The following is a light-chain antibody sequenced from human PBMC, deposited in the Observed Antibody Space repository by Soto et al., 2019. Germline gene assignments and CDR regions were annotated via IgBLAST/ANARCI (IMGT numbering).Light chain of an antibody. Sequence: SYELTQPPSVSVAPGQTARMTCGGDTIVTKSVHWYQRRPGQAPVLVVYDDNDWPSGIPERFSGSNSGNTATLTISRVEAGDEADYYCQVWDGSSAHWVFGGGTKVTVL. V-gene: IGLV3-21*02. CDR2: DDN. CDR1: TIVTKS. CDR3: QVWDGSSAHWV. J-gene: IGLJ3*02.